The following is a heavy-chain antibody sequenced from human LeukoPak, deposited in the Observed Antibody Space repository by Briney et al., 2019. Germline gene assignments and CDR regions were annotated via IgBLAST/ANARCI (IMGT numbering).Heavy chain of an antibody. CDR3: ARDLDSSGFDY. D-gene: IGHD3-22*01. V-gene: IGHV3-30-3*01. CDR1: GFTFSSYA. J-gene: IGHJ4*02. CDR2: ISYDGSNK. Sequence: GGSLRLSCAASGFTFSSYAMHWVRQAPGKGLEWVAVISYDGSNKYYADSVKGRFTISRDNSKNTLYLQMNSLRAEDTAVYYCARDLDSSGFDYWGQGSLVAVSS.